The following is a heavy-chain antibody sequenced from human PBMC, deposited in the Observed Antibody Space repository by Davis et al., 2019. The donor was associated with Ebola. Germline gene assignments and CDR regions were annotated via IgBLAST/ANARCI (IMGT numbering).Heavy chain of an antibody. J-gene: IGHJ6*02. Sequence: GGSLRLSCSASGFSFGDYAVNWVRQAPGKGLEWVGFIRSKGYGGKTQYAASVKGRVTISRDDSKSIAYLQMNSLKTEDTAVYYCTRDLKEPRPSYYYGMDVWGQGTTVTVSS. CDR1: GFSFGDYA. CDR2: IRSKGYGGKT. CDR3: TRDLKEPRPSYYYGMDV. D-gene: IGHD6-6*01. V-gene: IGHV3-49*04.